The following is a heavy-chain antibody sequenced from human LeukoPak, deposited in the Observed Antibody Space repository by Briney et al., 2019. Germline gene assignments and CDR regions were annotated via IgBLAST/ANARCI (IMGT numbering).Heavy chain of an antibody. V-gene: IGHV2-5*01. D-gene: IGHD2-15*01. Sequence: SGPTLVNPTQTLTLTCTFSGFSLSTSGVGVGWIRQPPGKALEWLVVIYWNDDKRYSPSLKSRLTITKDTSKNQVVLTMTNMDPMDTATYYCTHTPGGYCGGGRCYTPYYFDYWGQGTLVTVSS. CDR3: THTPGGYCGGGRCYTPYYFDY. CDR2: IYWNDDK. J-gene: IGHJ4*02. CDR1: GFSLSTSGVG.